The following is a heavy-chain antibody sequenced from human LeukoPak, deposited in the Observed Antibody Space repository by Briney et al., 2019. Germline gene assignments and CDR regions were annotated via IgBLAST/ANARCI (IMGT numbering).Heavy chain of an antibody. J-gene: IGHJ4*02. CDR1: GCTFTSYG. CDR2: ISAYNGNT. CDR3: ARDRRTYCSGGSCYSRPNDY. D-gene: IGHD2-15*01. V-gene: IGHV1-18*01. Sequence: ASVKVSCKASGCTFTSYGISWVRQAPGQGLEWMGWISAYNGNTNYAQKLQGRVTMTTDTSTSTAYMELRSLRSDDTAVYYCARDRRTYCSGGSCYSRPNDYWGQGTLVTVSS.